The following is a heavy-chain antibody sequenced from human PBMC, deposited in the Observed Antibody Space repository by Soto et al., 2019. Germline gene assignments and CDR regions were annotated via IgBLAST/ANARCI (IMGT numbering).Heavy chain of an antibody. CDR3: ASWLKGPDIGNYYYGMDV. Sequence: GASVKVSCKAAGYTFSNYGITWVRQAPGQGLEWLGGIMPIFRAPDYAQKFQGRVTITADEFTRTAYMEMNSLRSEDTAVYYCASWLKGPDIGNYYYGMDVWGQGTTVTVSS. V-gene: IGHV1-69*13. CDR2: IMPIFRAP. D-gene: IGHD2-15*01. J-gene: IGHJ6*02. CDR1: GYTFSNYG.